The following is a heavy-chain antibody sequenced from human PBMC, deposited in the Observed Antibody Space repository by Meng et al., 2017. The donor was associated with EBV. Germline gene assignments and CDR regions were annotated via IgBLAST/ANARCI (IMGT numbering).Heavy chain of an antibody. CDR1: GFSLSTRGVG. CDR3: AHIIAARPFDY. V-gene: IGHV2-5*02. CDR2: IYWDEDK. D-gene: IGHD6-6*01. J-gene: IGHJ4*02. Sequence: QITLKESGPTLVKPTQTLTLTCTFSGFSLSTRGVGVGWIRQPPGKALEWLALIYWDEDKRYSPSLKSRLTITKDTSKNQVVLTMTNMDPVDAATYYCAHIIAARPFDYWGQGTLVTVSS.